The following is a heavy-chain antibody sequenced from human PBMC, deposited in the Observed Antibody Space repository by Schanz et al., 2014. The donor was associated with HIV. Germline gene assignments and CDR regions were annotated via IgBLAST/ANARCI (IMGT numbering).Heavy chain of an antibody. CDR1: GYTFTTYG. Sequence: QVQLLQSGAEVKKPGASVKVSCKTSGYTFTTYGINWVRQAPGQGLEWVGWMHGYNGDTKYAEAFQGRVAMTRDTSGSTAYMDLKSLISDDTAVYFCARHNIAITWSDYWGQGTLVTVSS. CDR2: MHGYNGDT. V-gene: IGHV1-18*01. J-gene: IGHJ4*02. CDR3: ARHNIAITWSDY. D-gene: IGHD3-3*01.